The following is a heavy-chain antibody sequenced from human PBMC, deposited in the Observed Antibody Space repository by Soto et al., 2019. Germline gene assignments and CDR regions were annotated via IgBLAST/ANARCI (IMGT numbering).Heavy chain of an antibody. V-gene: IGHV3-30-3*01. Sequence: QVQLVESGGGVVQPGRSLRLSCAASGFTFSSYAMHWVRQAPGKGLEWVAVISYDGSNKYYADSVKGRFTISRDNSKNTLYLQMNSLRAEDTAVYYCARDQSLIAVAGTFYYWCQGTLVTVSS. CDR1: GFTFSSYA. D-gene: IGHD6-19*01. CDR2: ISYDGSNK. CDR3: ARDQSLIAVAGTFYY. J-gene: IGHJ4*02.